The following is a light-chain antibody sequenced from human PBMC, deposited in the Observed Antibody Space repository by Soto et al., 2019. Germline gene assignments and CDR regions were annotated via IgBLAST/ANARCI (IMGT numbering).Light chain of an antibody. V-gene: IGKV3-20*01. J-gene: IGKJ4*01. CDR1: QSVSSSY. Sequence: EIVLTQSPGTLSLSPGERATLSCRASQSVSSSYLAWYQQKPGQAPRLLIYGASSRATGIPDRFSGSGSGTDFTLTISSLEPEDFAVYYCQQYGSSPWLTFGGGTKVEIK. CDR2: GAS. CDR3: QQYGSSPWLT.